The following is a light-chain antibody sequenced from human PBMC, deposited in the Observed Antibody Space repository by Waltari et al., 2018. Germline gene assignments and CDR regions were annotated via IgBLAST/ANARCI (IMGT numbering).Light chain of an antibody. V-gene: IGLV2-8*01. CDR3: SSFAGSNHFVV. Sequence: QSVLTQPPSASGSPGQSVTISCTGTSSDIGVYNYVSWDQQHPGKAPKHMIYEVSKRLSGVSDRVSRSKSGNTASLTVYGLQAEDEADYYCSSFAGSNHFVVFGGGTKLTVL. J-gene: IGLJ2*01. CDR1: SSDIGVYNY. CDR2: EVS.